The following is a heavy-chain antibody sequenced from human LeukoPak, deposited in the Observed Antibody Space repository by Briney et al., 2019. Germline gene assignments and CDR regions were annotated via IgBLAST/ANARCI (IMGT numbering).Heavy chain of an antibody. CDR2: IKQDGSEK. CDR1: GFTFSSYW. D-gene: IGHD3-10*01. J-gene: IGHJ4*02. Sequence: GGSLRLSCAASGFTFSSYWMSWVRQAPGKGLEWVANIKQDGSEKYYVDSVKGRFTISRDNAKNSLYLQMNSLRAEDTAVYYCARDQSFGYYGSGSSEAYFDYWGQGTLVTVSS. V-gene: IGHV3-7*01. CDR3: ARDQSFGYYGSGSSEAYFDY.